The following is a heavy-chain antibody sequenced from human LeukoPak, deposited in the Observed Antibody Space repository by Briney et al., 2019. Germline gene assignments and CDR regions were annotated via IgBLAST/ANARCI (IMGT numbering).Heavy chain of an antibody. J-gene: IGHJ4*02. Sequence: GGSLRLSCAASGFTFSSYAMSWVRQAPGKGLEWVSAISGSGGSTYYADSVKGRFTISRDNSKNTLYLQMNSLRAEDTAVYYCAKDHFADYGDYAGFFGYWGQGTLVTVSS. D-gene: IGHD4-17*01. CDR1: GFTFSSYA. V-gene: IGHV3-23*01. CDR2: ISGSGGST. CDR3: AKDHFADYGDYAGFFGY.